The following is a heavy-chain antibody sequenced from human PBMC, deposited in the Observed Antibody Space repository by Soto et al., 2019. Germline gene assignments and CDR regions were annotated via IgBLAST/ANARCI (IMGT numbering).Heavy chain of an antibody. D-gene: IGHD3-10*01. J-gene: IGHJ4*02. CDR1: GLTFRNAW. CDR3: PADGSSGETPAAY. Sequence: EVQLVESGGGLVKPGGSLRISCAVSGLTFRNAWMSWVRQSPGKGLEWVGHIKSKSDGGTADYGAPVKGRLTISRDDSRSTLYLQMNSLKTEDTAVYYCPADGSSGETPAAYWGQGTLVIVSS. V-gene: IGHV3-15*01. CDR2: IKSKSDGGTA.